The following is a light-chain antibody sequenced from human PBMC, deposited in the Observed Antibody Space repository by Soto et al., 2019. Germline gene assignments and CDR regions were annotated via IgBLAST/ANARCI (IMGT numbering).Light chain of an antibody. CDR2: GIS. V-gene: IGKV3-15*01. CDR3: QQYSKWPIT. Sequence: EIVLTQSPATLYLSPGERATISRRASQSVSSYLAWYQQKPGQPPRLLIYGISTRATGIPARFSGSGSGTEFSLTISSLQSEDFAVYYCQQYSKWPITFGQGTRLEIK. J-gene: IGKJ5*01. CDR1: QSVSSY.